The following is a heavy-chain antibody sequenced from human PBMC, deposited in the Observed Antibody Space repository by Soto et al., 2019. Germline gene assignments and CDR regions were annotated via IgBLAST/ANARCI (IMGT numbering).Heavy chain of an antibody. J-gene: IGHJ3*02. V-gene: IGHV4-34*01. D-gene: IGHD3-22*01. CDR1: GGSLSGFY. Sequence: SETLSLTCAVYGGSLSGFYWNWIRQPPGKGLEWIGQINHSVSTTYNPSLKSRVTVTGDTSKTRFSLRLSSVPAADTPVYYCARGRRSSDGTGYTKAFDIWGQGAMVTVS. CDR3: ARGRRSSDGTGYTKAFDI. CDR2: INHSVST.